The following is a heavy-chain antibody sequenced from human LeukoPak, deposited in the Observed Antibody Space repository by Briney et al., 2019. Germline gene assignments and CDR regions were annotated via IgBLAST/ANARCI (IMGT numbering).Heavy chain of an antibody. Sequence: GASVKVSCKAFGYTFTSNYMHWVRQAPGQGPEWMGVISPSGGSTTYAQKFQGRVTMTTDTSTSTAYMELRSLRSDDTAVYYCARALPYSSSWYVDYWGQGTLVTVSS. D-gene: IGHD6-13*01. CDR3: ARALPYSSSWYVDY. V-gene: IGHV1-46*01. CDR2: ISPSGGST. CDR1: GYTFTSNY. J-gene: IGHJ4*02.